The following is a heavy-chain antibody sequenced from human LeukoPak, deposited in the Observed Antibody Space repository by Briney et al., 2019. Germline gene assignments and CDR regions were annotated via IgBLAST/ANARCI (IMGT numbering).Heavy chain of an antibody. CDR3: AREGVDDSYGMDV. D-gene: IGHD3-3*01. V-gene: IGHV1-46*01. CDR1: GNTFTSNY. CDR2: IKPSDGSI. J-gene: IGHJ6*02. Sequence: ASVKVSCKASGNTFTSNYLHWVRQGPGQGLEWMAIIKPSDGSILYAQKFQGRTTVTRDTSTSTVYMELSSLRSEDTAVYYCAREGVDDSYGMDVWGQGTTVTVFS.